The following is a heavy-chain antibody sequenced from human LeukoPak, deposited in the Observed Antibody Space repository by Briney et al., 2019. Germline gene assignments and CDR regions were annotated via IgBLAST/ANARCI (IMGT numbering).Heavy chain of an antibody. CDR3: ASPTTYTGEIAVAAPWYFDL. V-gene: IGHV1-69*05. CDR1: GGTFSSYA. Sequence: SVKVSCKASGGTFSSYAISWVRQAPGQGLEWMGGIIPIFGTANYAQKFRGRVTITTDESTSTAYMELSSLRSEDTAVYYCASPTTYTGEIAVAAPWYFDLWGRGTLVTVSS. D-gene: IGHD6-19*01. J-gene: IGHJ2*01. CDR2: IIPIFGTA.